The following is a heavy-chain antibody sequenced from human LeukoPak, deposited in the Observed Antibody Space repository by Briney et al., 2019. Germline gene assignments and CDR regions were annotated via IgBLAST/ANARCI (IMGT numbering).Heavy chain of an antibody. Sequence: GGSLRLSCAASGFTFSDYFMSWIRQAPGKGLEWVAVISYDGSNKYYADSVKGRFTISRDNSKNTLYLQMNSLRAEDTAVYYCAKTLTMILVLRGGFDYWGQGALVTVSS. V-gene: IGHV3-30*18. D-gene: IGHD3-22*01. CDR3: AKTLTMILVLRGGFDY. CDR2: ISYDGSNK. CDR1: GFTFSDYF. J-gene: IGHJ4*02.